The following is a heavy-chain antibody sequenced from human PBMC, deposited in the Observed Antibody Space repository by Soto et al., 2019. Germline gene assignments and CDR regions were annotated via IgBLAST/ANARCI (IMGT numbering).Heavy chain of an antibody. CDR2: IYHSGST. CDR3: ARDKDYGGNSVYDL. D-gene: IGHD4-17*01. V-gene: IGHV4-30-2*01. J-gene: IGHJ2*01. Sequence: QLQLQESGSGLVKPSQTLSLTCAVSGGSISSGGYSWSWIRQPPGKGLEWIGYIYHSGSTYYNPSLKSRVTISVDRSKNQFSLKLSSVTAADTAVYYCARDKDYGGNSVYDLWGRGTLVTVSS. CDR1: GGSISSGGYS.